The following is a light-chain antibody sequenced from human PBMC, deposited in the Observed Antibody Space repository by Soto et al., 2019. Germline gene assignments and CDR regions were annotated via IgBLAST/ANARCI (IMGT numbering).Light chain of an antibody. J-gene: IGLJ2*01. V-gene: IGLV1-40*01. CDR2: GNT. Sequence: QPVLTQPPSVSGAPGQRVTISCTGSSSNIGAGYDVHWYQQLPGRAPKLLIYGNTNRPSGVPDRFSGSKSGTSASLAITGXQAEDEADYYCLSFDSSLSVVFGGGTKVTVL. CDR3: LSFDSSLSVV. CDR1: SSNIGAGYD.